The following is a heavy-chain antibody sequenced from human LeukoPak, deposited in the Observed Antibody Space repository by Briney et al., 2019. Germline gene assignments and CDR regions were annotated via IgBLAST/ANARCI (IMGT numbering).Heavy chain of an antibody. D-gene: IGHD6-13*01. J-gene: IGHJ4*02. Sequence: GGSLRLSCIASGFTFGDYGMSWVRQAPGKGLEWVGFIRSKGYGGTTENAASVKGRFSISRDDSKSIAYLQMNSLKTEDTALYYCIRVNGVQAAGTAYFDYWGQGTLVTVSS. CDR1: GFTFGDYG. V-gene: IGHV3-49*04. CDR2: IRSKGYGGTT. CDR3: IRVNGVQAAGTAYFDY.